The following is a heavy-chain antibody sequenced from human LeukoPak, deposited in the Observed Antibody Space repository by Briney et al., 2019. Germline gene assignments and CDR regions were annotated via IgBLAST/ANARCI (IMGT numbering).Heavy chain of an antibody. CDR3: ARGVGELVGATTTSFDY. CDR1: GGTFSSYA. Sequence: SVKVSCKASGGTFSSYANSWVRQAPGQGLEWMGGIIPIFGTANYAQKFQGRVTITADESTSTAYMELSSLRSEDTAVYYCARGVGELVGATTTSFDYWGQGTLVTVSS. J-gene: IGHJ4*02. CDR2: IIPIFGTA. V-gene: IGHV1-69*13. D-gene: IGHD1-26*01.